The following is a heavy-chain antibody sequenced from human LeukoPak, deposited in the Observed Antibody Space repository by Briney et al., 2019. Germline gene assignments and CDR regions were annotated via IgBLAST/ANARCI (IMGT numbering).Heavy chain of an antibody. J-gene: IGHJ4*01. CDR1: GFTFSSYA. D-gene: IGHD3-10*01. V-gene: IGHV3-23*01. CDR3: VKDGGGSYSTTYDY. Sequence: GGSLRLSCAASGFTFSSYAMSWVRQAPGKGLEWVSAISGSGGSTYYADSVQGRFTVSRDNAKNTLYLQMNSLRVEDTAMYHCVKDGGGSYSTTYDYWGHGNLVTVSS. CDR2: ISGSGGST.